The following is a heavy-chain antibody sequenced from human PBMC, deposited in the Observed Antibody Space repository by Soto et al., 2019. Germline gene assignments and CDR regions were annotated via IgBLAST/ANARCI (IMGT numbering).Heavy chain of an antibody. J-gene: IGHJ4*02. CDR3: ASGASRWYPYFLDS. CDR2: IIPYYNTL. Sequence: QAQVVQSGAEVRKPGSSVQLSCKASEGTFNSYAIAWVRQAPGQGLEWMGGIIPYYNTLNYAQKFQDRVTITADDSTNTVYMELSSLRSDDTAVYFCASGASRWYPYFLDSWAQGTLVTVSS. V-gene: IGHV1-69*01. D-gene: IGHD6-13*01. CDR1: EGTFNSYA.